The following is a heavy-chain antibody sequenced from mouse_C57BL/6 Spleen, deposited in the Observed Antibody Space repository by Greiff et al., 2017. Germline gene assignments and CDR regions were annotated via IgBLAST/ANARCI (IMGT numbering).Heavy chain of an antibody. V-gene: IGHV1-19*01. D-gene: IGHD1-1*01. Sequence: EVQLQQSGPVLVKPGASVKMSCKASGYTFTDYYMNWVKQSHGKSLEWIGVINPYNGGTSYNQKFKGKATLTVDKSSSTAYMELNSLTSEDSAVXYCARITTVVANQYFDVWGTGTTVTVSS. CDR3: ARITTVVANQYFDV. CDR2: INPYNGGT. CDR1: GYTFTDYY. J-gene: IGHJ1*03.